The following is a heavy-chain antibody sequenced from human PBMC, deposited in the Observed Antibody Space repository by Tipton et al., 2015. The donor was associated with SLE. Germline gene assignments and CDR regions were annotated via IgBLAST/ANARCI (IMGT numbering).Heavy chain of an antibody. V-gene: IGHV4-39*01. Sequence: TLSLTCTVSGDSTSNYYWNWIRQPPGKGLEWIGSSYYSGSTYYNPSLKSRVTISVDTSKNQFSLKLSSVTAADTAVYYCASEDSEDAFDIWGQGTMVTVSS. CDR2: SYYSGST. CDR1: GDSTSNYY. D-gene: IGHD2-15*01. J-gene: IGHJ3*02. CDR3: ASEDSEDAFDI.